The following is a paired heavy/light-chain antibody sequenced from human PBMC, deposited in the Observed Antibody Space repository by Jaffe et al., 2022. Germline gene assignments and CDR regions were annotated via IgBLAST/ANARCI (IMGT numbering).Heavy chain of an antibody. CDR1: GGSISGNNW. CDR3: ARNWAGGFDY. Sequence: QVQLQGSGPGLVKPSGTLSLTCAVSGGSISGNNWSWIRQPPGKGLEWIGEIYHSGSTNYNPSLKSGVTISIDKSKNQFSLKLNSVTAADTAVYYCARNWAGGFDYWGQGTLVTVSS. D-gene: IGHD3-10*01. CDR2: IYHSGST. J-gene: IGHJ4*02. V-gene: IGHV4-4*02.
Light chain of an antibody. Sequence: QSALTQPPSASGSPGQSVTISCTGTSSDVGGYNYVSWYQQHPGKAPKLMIYEVSKRPSGVPDRFSGSKSGNTASLTVSGLQAEDEADYYCSSYAGSSYVFGTGTKVTVL. CDR1: SSDVGGYNY. CDR2: EVS. V-gene: IGLV2-8*01. CDR3: SSYAGSSYV. J-gene: IGLJ1*01.